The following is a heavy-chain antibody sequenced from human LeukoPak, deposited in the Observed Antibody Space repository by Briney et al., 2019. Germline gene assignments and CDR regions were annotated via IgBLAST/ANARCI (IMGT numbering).Heavy chain of an antibody. CDR2: IIPIFGTA. D-gene: IGHD3-9*01. CDR1: GGTFISYA. V-gene: IGHV1-69*13. J-gene: IGHJ4*02. CDR3: ARGFPNVNKYYDILICYPYYFDY. Sequence: GASVKVSCKASGGTFISYAISWVRQAPGQGLEWMGGIIPIFGTANYAQKFQGRVTITADESTSTAYMELSSLRSEDTAVYYCARGFPNVNKYYDILICYPYYFDYWGQGTLVTVSS.